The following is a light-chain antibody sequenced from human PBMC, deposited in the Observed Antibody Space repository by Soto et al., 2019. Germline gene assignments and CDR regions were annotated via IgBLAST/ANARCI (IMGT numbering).Light chain of an antibody. CDR2: GAS. CDR1: QGVSSSY. J-gene: IGKJ4*01. CDR3: QHYRPS. Sequence: EIVLTQSPGTLSLSPGERATLSCRASQGVSSSYLAWYQQKPGQPPRLLIYGASSRATGIPDRFSGSGSGTVFTITIPRQELEDFAVYYCQHYRPSFGGGTKVEIK. V-gene: IGKV3-20*01.